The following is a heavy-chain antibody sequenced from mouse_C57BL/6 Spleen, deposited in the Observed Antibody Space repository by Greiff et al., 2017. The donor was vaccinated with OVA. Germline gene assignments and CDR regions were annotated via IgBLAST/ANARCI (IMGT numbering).Heavy chain of an antibody. D-gene: IGHD1-1*01. Sequence: QVHVKQPGAELVKPGASVKLSCKASGYTFTSYWMHWVKQRPGQGLEWIGMIHPNSGSTNYNEKFKSKATLTVDKSSSTAYMQLSSLTSEDSAVYYCARGGVITTVVGAMDYWGQGTSVTVSS. CDR3: ARGGVITTVVGAMDY. J-gene: IGHJ4*01. CDR2: IHPNSGST. V-gene: IGHV1-64*01. CDR1: GYTFTSYW.